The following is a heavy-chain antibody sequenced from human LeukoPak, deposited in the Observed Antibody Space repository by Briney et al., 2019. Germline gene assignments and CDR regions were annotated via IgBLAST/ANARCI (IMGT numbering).Heavy chain of an antibody. CDR1: GGSISSYY. D-gene: IGHD1-26*01. V-gene: IGHV4-59*01. CDR3: ARGVNSGYFDY. Sequence: SETLSLTCTVSGGSISSYYWSWIRQPPGKGLEWIGYIYYSGSTNYNPSLKSRVTISVDTSKNQFSLKLTSVTAADTAVYYCARGVNSGYFDYCGQGTLVTVSS. J-gene: IGHJ4*02. CDR2: IYYSGST.